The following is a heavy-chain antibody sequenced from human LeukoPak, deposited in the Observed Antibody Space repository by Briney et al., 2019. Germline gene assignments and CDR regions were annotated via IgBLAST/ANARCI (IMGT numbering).Heavy chain of an antibody. CDR1: GGTFSSYA. CDR3: ARDCPKDSSCDPYYYYYYMDV. Sequence: SVKVSCKASGGTFSSYAISWVRQAPGQGLEWMGGIIPIFGTANYAQKFQGRVTITADESTSTAYMELSSLRSEDTAVYYCARDCPKDSSCDPYYYYYYMDVWGKGTTVTVSS. D-gene: IGHD6-19*01. J-gene: IGHJ6*03. CDR2: IIPIFGTA. V-gene: IGHV1-69*13.